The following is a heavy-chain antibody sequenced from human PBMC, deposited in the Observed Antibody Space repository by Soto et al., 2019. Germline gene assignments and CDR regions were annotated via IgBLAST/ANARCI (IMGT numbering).Heavy chain of an antibody. V-gene: IGHV5-51*01. CDR1: GYSFTRDW. J-gene: IGHJ6*02. CDR3: EIHGNSRACFFYNHGMHV. CDR2: IYPGDSDT. D-gene: IGHD6-13*01. Sequence: GQSRKVSCKGSGYSFTRDWIGWVRQMPGKGPEGVGIIYPGDSDTRYSPSFQGQVTISADKPISTAYLQWSSLKASDTAMYYCEIHGNSRACFFYNHGMHVWVQG.